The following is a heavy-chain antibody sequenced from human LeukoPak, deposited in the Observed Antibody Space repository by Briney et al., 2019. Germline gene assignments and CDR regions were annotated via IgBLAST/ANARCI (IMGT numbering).Heavy chain of an antibody. CDR3: ASWGLDCSSTSQASTSCYIDAFDI. Sequence: GESLKISCKGSGYSFTSYWIGWVRQMPGKGLEWMGIIYPGDSDTKYSPSFQGQVTISADKSISTAYLQWSSLKASDTAMYYCASWGLDCSSTSQASTSCYIDAFDIWGQGTMVTVSS. CDR2: IYPGDSDT. V-gene: IGHV5-51*03. D-gene: IGHD2-2*01. CDR1: GYSFTSYW. J-gene: IGHJ3*02.